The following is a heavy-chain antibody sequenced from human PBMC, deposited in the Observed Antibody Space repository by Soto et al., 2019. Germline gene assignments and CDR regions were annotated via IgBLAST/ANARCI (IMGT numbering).Heavy chain of an antibody. CDR1: GYTFTSYD. D-gene: IGHD6-19*01. CDR3: AAGYSSGWSYYYYYGMDV. CDR2: MNPNSGNT. J-gene: IGHJ6*02. Sequence: QVQLVQSGAEVKKPGASVKVSCKASGYTFTSYDINWVRQATGQGLEWMGWMNPNSGNTGYAQKFQGRVTMTRNTSIITAYMELSSLRSEDTAVYYCAAGYSSGWSYYYYYGMDVWGQGTTVTVSS. V-gene: IGHV1-8*01.